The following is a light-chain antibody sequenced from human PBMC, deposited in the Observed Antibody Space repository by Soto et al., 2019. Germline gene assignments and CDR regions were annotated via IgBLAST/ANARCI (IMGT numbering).Light chain of an antibody. J-gene: IGLJ2*01. V-gene: IGLV1-40*01. CDR1: SSNVGAGYE. Sequence: QSVLTQPPSLSGAPGQGVTISCTGSSSNVGAGYEVHWYQQVPGTAPKLLIYGNSNRPSGVPDRFSGSKSGTSASLAITGLQAEDEADYFCQSYDSSLSGVLFGGGTKLTVL. CDR3: QSYDSSLSGVL. CDR2: GNS.